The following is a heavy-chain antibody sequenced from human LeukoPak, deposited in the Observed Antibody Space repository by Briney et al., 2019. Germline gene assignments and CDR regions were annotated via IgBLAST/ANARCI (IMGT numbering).Heavy chain of an antibody. CDR3: ARGHKSDGGILYYFDY. CDR2: IIPIFGTA. D-gene: IGHD4-23*01. Sequence: GASVKVSCKASGGTFSSYAISWVRQAPGQGLEWMGGIIPIFGTANYAQKFQGRVTITADESTSTAYMELSSLRSEDTAVYYCARGHKSDGGILYYFDYWGQGTLVTVSS. J-gene: IGHJ4*02. V-gene: IGHV1-69*13. CDR1: GGTFSSYA.